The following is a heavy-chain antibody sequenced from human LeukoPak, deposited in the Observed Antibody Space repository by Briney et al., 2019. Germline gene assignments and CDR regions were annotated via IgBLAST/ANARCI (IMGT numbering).Heavy chain of an antibody. CDR1: GYSFTSYW. Sequence: DSLKISCKGSGYSFTSYWIGWVRQMPGKGLEWMGIIYPGDSDNRYSPSFQGQVTISADKSISTAYLQWSSLKASDTAMYYCARQHYDFWSGPRPNYFDYWGQGTLVTVSS. CDR2: IYPGDSDN. D-gene: IGHD3-3*01. CDR3: ARQHYDFWSGPRPNYFDY. V-gene: IGHV5-51*01. J-gene: IGHJ4*02.